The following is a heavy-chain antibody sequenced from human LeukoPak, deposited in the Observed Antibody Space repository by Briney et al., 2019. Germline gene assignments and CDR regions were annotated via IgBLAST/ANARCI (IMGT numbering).Heavy chain of an antibody. D-gene: IGHD6-19*01. Sequence: KPGGSVRLSCAASGFTFSDYYMSWIRQPPGKGLEWIGEINHSGSTNYNPSLKSRVTISVDTSKNQFSLKLCSVTTADIAFYYCAVAVAGDWFDPWGQGSLVTVSS. J-gene: IGHJ5*02. CDR2: INHSGST. CDR1: GFTFSDYY. V-gene: IGHV4-34*08. CDR3: AVAVAGDWFDP.